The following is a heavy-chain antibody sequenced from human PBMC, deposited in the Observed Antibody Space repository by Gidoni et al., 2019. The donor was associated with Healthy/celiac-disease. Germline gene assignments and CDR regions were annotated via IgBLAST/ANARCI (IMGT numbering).Heavy chain of an antibody. CDR1: GCSFIGYY. D-gene: IGHD3-10*01. V-gene: IGHV4-34*01. Sequence: QVQLQQWGAGLLKPSETLSLTCAVSGCSFIGYYWSWIRQPPGKGLEWIGEINHSGSTNYNPSLKSRVTISVDTSKNQFSLKLSSVTAADTAVYYCAREGRITMVRGVLSRFDPWGQGTLVTVSS. J-gene: IGHJ5*02. CDR3: AREGRITMVRGVLSRFDP. CDR2: INHSGST.